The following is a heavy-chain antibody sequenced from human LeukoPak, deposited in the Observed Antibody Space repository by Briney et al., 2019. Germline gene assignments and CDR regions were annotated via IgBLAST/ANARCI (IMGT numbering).Heavy chain of an antibody. CDR3: ARDCSGGSCYSSLPNLGFDP. D-gene: IGHD2-15*01. V-gene: IGHV1-2*06. Sequence: ASVKVSCKASGYTFTGYYIHWVRQAPGQGLEWMGRINPNSGGTNYAQKFQGRVTMTRDTSISTAYRELSRLRSDDTAVYYCARDCSGGSCYSSLPNLGFDPWGQGTLVTVSS. CDR1: GYTFTGYY. J-gene: IGHJ5*02. CDR2: INPNSGGT.